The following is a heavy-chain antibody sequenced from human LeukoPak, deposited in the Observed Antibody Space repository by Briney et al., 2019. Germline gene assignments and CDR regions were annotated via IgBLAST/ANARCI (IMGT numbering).Heavy chain of an antibody. J-gene: IGHJ4*02. V-gene: IGHV3-23*01. CDR3: AKVRGAVAITFLDY. CDR2: ISGRGGTT. D-gene: IGHD3-22*01. Sequence: GGSLRLSCAASGFTFTTYAMSWVRQAPGKGLEWVSAISGRGGTTYYADSVKGRFTISRDNSKNTVSLQMNSLRAEDTAVYYCAKVRGAVAITFLDYWGRGTLVTVSS. CDR1: GFTFTTYA.